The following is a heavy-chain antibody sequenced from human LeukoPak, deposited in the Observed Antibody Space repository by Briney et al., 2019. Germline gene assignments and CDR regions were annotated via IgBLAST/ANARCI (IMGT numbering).Heavy chain of an antibody. D-gene: IGHD6-13*01. CDR3: TRGRYGQQLAYY. V-gene: IGHV3-49*04. J-gene: IGHJ4*02. CDR2: IRSKAYGGTT. Sequence: HPGGSLRLSCTASGFTFGDYAMSWVRQAPGKGLEWVGFIRSKAYGGTTEYAASVKGRFTISRDDSKSIAYLQMNSLKTEDTAVYYCTRGRYGQQLAYYWGQGTLVTVSS. CDR1: GFTFGDYA.